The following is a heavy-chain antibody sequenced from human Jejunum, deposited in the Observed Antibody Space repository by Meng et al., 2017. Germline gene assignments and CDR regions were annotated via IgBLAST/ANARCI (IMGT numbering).Heavy chain of an antibody. V-gene: IGHV4-59*01. J-gene: IGHJ5*02. CDR1: GGSFSTYY. Sequence: SCTISGGSFSTYYWTWIRQPPGKGLEWIGYIYYRGSTNFNPSLKSRVTMSVDTSKNQFSLKLSSVTAADTAVYYCARDSLWFDPWGQGTLVTVSS. CDR2: IYYRGST. CDR3: ARDSLWFDP.